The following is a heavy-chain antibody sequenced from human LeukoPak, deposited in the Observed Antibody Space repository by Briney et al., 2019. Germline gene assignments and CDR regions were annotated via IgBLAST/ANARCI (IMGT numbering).Heavy chain of an antibody. Sequence: GRSLRLSCAASGFTFSSYGMHWVRQAPGKGLEWVAFIRYDGSNKYYADSVKGRFTISRDNSKNTLYLQMNSLRAEDTAVYYCAKDPRQVVTGLDYWGQGTLVTVSS. V-gene: IGHV3-30*02. CDR2: IRYDGSNK. J-gene: IGHJ4*02. CDR3: AKDPRQVVTGLDY. CDR1: GFTFSSYG. D-gene: IGHD2-21*02.